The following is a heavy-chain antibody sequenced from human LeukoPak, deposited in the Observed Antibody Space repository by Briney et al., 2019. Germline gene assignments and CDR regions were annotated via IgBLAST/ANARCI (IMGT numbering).Heavy chain of an antibody. CDR2: VSGGGTTT. Sequence: GGSLRLSCAASGFTFSNYGMSWVRQAPGKGLEWVSAVSGGGTTTYYADSVKGRFTISRDNPKNTLFLQMNSLRAEDTAVYYCAKGNQGDYYDRSGYYAYWGQGALVTVSS. V-gene: IGHV3-23*01. CDR3: AKGNQGDYYDRSGYYAY. CDR1: GFTFSNYG. J-gene: IGHJ4*02. D-gene: IGHD3-22*01.